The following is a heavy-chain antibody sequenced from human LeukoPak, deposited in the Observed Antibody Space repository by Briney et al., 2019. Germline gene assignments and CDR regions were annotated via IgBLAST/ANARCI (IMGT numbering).Heavy chain of an antibody. CDR3: ARKRPITMKTGYWFDP. Sequence: ASVKVSCKASGYTFTSYDINWVRQATGQGLEWMGWMNPNSGNTGYAQKFQGRVTMTRNTSISTAYMELSSLRSEDTAVYYCARKRPITMKTGYWFDPWGQGTLVTASS. J-gene: IGHJ5*02. D-gene: IGHD3-22*01. CDR1: GYTFTSYD. CDR2: MNPNSGNT. V-gene: IGHV1-8*01.